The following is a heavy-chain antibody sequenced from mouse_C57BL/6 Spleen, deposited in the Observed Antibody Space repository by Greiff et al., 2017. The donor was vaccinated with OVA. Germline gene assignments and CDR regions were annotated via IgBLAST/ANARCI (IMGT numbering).Heavy chain of an antibody. CDR2: INYDGSST. CDR1: GFTFSDYY. D-gene: IGHD2-4*01. CDR3: ARAYDYGGYAMDY. V-gene: IGHV5-16*01. J-gene: IGHJ4*01. Sequence: EVHLVESEGGLVQPGSSMKLSCTASGFTFSDYYMAWVRQVPEKGLEWVANINYDGSSTYYLDSLKSRFIISRDNAKNILYLQMSSLKSEDTATYYCARAYDYGGYAMDYWGQGTSVTVSS.